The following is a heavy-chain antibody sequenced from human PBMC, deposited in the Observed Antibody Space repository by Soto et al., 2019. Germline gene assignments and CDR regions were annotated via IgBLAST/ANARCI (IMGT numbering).Heavy chain of an antibody. D-gene: IGHD3-10*01. CDR2: ISDYNGNT. CDR3: ARDSGSDFRAPGAVFDY. Sequence: QVQLVQSGVEVKKPGASVKVSCRASGYTFSSYGMSWVRQAPGQGLEWLGWISDYNGNTKYAQKVQGRVTLTTDTVTRKAYRELRSLRYYDPGVYYCARDSGSDFRAPGAVFDYWGQGTLVTVSS. V-gene: IGHV1-18*01. J-gene: IGHJ4*02. CDR1: GYTFSSYG.